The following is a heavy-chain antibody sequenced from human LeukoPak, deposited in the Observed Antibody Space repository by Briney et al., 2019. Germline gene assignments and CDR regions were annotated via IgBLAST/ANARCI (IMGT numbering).Heavy chain of an antibody. CDR2: IYHSGST. J-gene: IGHJ6*02. CDR1: GYSISSGYY. D-gene: IGHD3-16*01. CDR3: ARTHTPSDYPKSYYHYYYGMDV. V-gene: IGHV4-38-2*02. Sequence: PSETLSLTCTVSGYSISSGYYWGWIRQPPGKGLEWIGSIYHSGSTYYNPSLKSRVTMFADTSKNQFSLNLSSVTATDTAVYYCARTHTPSDYPKSYYHYYYGMDVWGQGTTVTVSS.